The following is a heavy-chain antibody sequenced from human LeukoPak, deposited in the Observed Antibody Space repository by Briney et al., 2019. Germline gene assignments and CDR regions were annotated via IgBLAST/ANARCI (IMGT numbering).Heavy chain of an antibody. V-gene: IGHV4-39*01. D-gene: IGHD1-1*01. CDR2: IYYSGST. Sequence: KPSETLSLTCTVSGGSISSSSYYWGWIRQPPGKGLEWIGSIYYSGSTYYNPSLKSRVTISVDTSKNQFSLKLSSVTAADTAVYYCARARNEGGYFDYWGQGTLVTVSS. CDR1: GGSISSSSYY. J-gene: IGHJ4*02. CDR3: ARARNEGGYFDY.